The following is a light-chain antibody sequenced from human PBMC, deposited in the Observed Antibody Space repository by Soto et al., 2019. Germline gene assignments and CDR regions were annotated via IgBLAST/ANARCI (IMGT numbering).Light chain of an antibody. J-gene: IGKJ5*01. CDR2: WAS. CDR1: QSVLYSAKNKNF. Sequence: DIVMTQSPDSLAVSLGERATIHCKSSQSVLYSAKNKNFLTWYQQKPGQPPKLLIYWASTRESGVPDRFTGRGLGTVFPPTTNGRQAEDGAVYYGKQHYITPPPSGQGPGLEIK. CDR3: KQHYITPPP. V-gene: IGKV4-1*01.